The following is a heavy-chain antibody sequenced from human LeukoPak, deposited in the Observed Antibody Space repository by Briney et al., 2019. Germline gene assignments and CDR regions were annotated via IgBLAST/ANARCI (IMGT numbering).Heavy chain of an antibody. J-gene: IGHJ4*02. Sequence: GGSLRLSCAAPGFTFSSHSMNWVRQAPGKGLEWVSSISSSSSYIYYADSVKGRFTISRDNAKNSLYLQMNSLRAEDTAVYYCARLWFGELFHLDDYWGQGTLVTVSS. D-gene: IGHD3-10*01. CDR1: GFTFSSHS. V-gene: IGHV3-21*01. CDR3: ARLWFGELFHLDDY. CDR2: ISSSSSYI.